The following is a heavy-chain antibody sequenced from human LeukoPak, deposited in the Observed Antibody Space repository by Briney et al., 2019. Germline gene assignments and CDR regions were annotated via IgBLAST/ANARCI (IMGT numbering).Heavy chain of an antibody. D-gene: IGHD4-17*01. CDR3: ASFSPTVDNAFDI. V-gene: IGHV4-34*01. Sequence: SETLSLTCAVYGGSFSGYYWSWIRQPPGKGLEWIGEINHSGSTNYNPSPKSRVTISVDTSKNQFSLKLSSVTAADTAVYYCASFSPTVDNAFDIWGQGTMVTVSS. CDR2: INHSGST. J-gene: IGHJ3*02. CDR1: GGSFSGYY.